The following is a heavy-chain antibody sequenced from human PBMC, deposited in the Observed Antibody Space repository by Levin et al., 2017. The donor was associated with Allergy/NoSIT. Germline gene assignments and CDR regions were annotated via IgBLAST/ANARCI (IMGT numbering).Heavy chain of an antibody. CDR3: ARSHPLTGTTHFSYQDGMDV. CDR2: ITTGSNYK. CDR1: GFDFHIYI. Sequence: SLKVSCEASGFDFHIYIMNWVRQAPGKGLEWLSSITTGSNYKYYVDSVRGRFVISRDNGRNSLYLQMNSLRAEDTAVYYCARSHPLTGTTHFSYQDGMDVWGQGTTVTVSS. V-gene: IGHV3-21*01. D-gene: IGHD1/OR15-1a*01. J-gene: IGHJ6*02.